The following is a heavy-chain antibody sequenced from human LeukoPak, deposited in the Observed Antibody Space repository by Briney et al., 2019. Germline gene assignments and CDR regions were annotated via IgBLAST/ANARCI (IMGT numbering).Heavy chain of an antibody. CDR2: ISAYNGNT. CDR1: GYTFTSYG. CDR3: ARVVPARRVALDP. V-gene: IGHV1-18*01. Sequence: ASVKVSCKASGYTFTSYGISWVRQAPGQGLEWMGRISAYNGNTNYAQKLQGRATMTTDTSTSTAYMELRSLRSDDTAVYYCARVVPARRVALDPWGQGTLVTVSS. J-gene: IGHJ5*02. D-gene: IGHD6-6*01.